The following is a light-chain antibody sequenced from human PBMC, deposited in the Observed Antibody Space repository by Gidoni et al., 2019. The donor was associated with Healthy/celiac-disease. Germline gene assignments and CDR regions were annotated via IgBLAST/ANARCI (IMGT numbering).Light chain of an antibody. J-gene: IGKJ2*01. V-gene: IGKV3-20*01. CDR2: GAS. CDR3: QQYGSSPDT. Sequence: EFVLTHSPGTLSLSPGERATLSCRASQSVSSSYLAWYQQKPGQAPRLLIYGASSRATGIPDRFSGSGSGTDFTLTISRLEPEDFAVYYCQQYGSSPDTFGQGTKLEIK. CDR1: QSVSSSY.